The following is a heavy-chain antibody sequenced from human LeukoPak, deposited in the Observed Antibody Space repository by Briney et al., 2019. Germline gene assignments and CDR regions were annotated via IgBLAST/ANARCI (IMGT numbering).Heavy chain of an antibody. Sequence: GGSLRLSCAASGFTFSSYAMSWVRQAPGKGLEWVSSISSSSSYIYYADSVKGRFTISRDNAKNSLYLQMNSLRAEDTAVYYCARDRGGSPNWFDPWGQGTLVTVSS. D-gene: IGHD3-16*01. CDR2: ISSSSSYI. CDR3: ARDRGGSPNWFDP. CDR1: GFTFSSYA. J-gene: IGHJ5*02. V-gene: IGHV3-21*01.